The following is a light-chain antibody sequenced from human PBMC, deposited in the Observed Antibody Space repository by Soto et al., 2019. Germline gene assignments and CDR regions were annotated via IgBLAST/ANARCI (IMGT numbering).Light chain of an antibody. CDR3: QQLSNWPPLT. Sequence: EIVLTQTPATLSLFPGERATLSCRASQSVSSFLSWYQQKPGQAPRLLISDASNRATGIPARFSGSGSGTDFTLTISSVEPEDFAVYYCQQLSNWPPLTFGGGTRLEIK. J-gene: IGKJ4*01. CDR1: QSVSSF. CDR2: DAS. V-gene: IGKV3-11*01.